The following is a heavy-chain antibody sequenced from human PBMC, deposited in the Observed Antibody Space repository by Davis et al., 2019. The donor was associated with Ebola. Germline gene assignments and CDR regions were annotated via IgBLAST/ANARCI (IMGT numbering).Heavy chain of an antibody. Sequence: SETLSLTCAVYGGSFSGYYWSWIRQPPGKGLEWIGEINHSGSTNYNPSLTSRVTKSEDTSKNQFSLKLSSVTAADTAVYYCARFGSRGSIAVGYWGQGTLVTVSS. V-gene: IGHV4-34*01. CDR3: ARFGSRGSIAVGY. CDR1: GGSFSGYY. D-gene: IGHD6-19*01. CDR2: INHSGST. J-gene: IGHJ4*02.